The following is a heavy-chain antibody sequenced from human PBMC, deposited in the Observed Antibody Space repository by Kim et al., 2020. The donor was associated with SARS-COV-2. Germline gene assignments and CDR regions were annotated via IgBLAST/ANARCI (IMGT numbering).Heavy chain of an antibody. V-gene: IGHV3-72*01. J-gene: IGHJ4*01. CDR1: GITFSDHY. D-gene: IGHD3-10*01. CDR3: AIQYGTGNYYFDY. CDR2: MRNKLNSYTT. Sequence: GGSLRLSCAASGITFSDHYMDWVRQAPGKGLEWVGRMRNKLNSYTTEYAASVMGRFTISRDDSKNSVYLQMNSLKIEDTAVYYCAIQYGTGNYYFDYWG.